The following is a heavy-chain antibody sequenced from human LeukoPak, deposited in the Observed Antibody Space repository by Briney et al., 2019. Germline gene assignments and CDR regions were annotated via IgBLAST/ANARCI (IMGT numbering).Heavy chain of an antibody. J-gene: IGHJ6*03. Sequence: GGSLRLSCAASGFTFSSYAMSWVRPTPGKGLECVSPIVSSGDSTYYADSVKGRFTISRDNSKNKVYLRMNSLRGEDTAVYYCAKADGGQWPSSYYYYYMDVWGKGTTVTVSS. V-gene: IGHV3-23*01. D-gene: IGHD6-19*01. CDR3: AKADGGQWPSSYYYYYMDV. CDR2: IVSSGDST. CDR1: GFTFSSYA.